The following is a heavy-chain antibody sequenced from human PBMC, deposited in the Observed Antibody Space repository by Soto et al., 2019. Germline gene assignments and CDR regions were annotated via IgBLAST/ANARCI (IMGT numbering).Heavy chain of an antibody. CDR2: ISYDGSNK. D-gene: IGHD2-21*02. CDR3: AVIERGDDFDY. CDR1: GFTFSSYA. J-gene: IGHJ4*02. Sequence: QVQLVESGGGVVQPGRSLRLSCAASGFTFSSYAMHWVRQAPGKGLEWVAVISYDGSNKYYADSVKGRFTISRDNSKNTLYLEMNSLRAEDTAVYYGAVIERGDDFDYWGQGTLVTVSS. V-gene: IGHV3-30-3*01.